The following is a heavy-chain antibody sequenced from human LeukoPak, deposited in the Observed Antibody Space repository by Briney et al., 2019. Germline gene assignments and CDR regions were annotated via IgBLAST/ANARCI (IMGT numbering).Heavy chain of an antibody. CDR1: GGSISSSSYY. Sequence: PSETLSLTCTVSGGSISSSSYYWGWIRQPPGKGLEWIGSIYYSGSTYYNPSLKSRVTISVDTSKNQFSLKLSSVNAADTAVYYCASLVVPGIVGIDYWGQGTLVTVSS. D-gene: IGHD3-22*01. CDR2: IYYSGST. J-gene: IGHJ4*02. V-gene: IGHV4-39*07. CDR3: ASLVVPGIVGIDY.